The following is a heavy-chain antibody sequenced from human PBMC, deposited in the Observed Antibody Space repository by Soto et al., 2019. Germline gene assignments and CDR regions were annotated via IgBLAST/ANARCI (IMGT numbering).Heavy chain of an antibody. J-gene: IGHJ5*02. CDR3: ARAGDSGGDP. CDR2: INHSGST. D-gene: IGHD3-16*01. V-gene: IGHV4-34*01. CDR1: GGSFSGYY. Sequence: SETLSLTCAVYGGSFSGYYWSWIRQPPGKGLEWIGEINHSGSTNYNPSLKSRVTISVDTSKNQFSLKLSSVTAADTAVYYCARAGDSGGDPWGRGTLVTVSS.